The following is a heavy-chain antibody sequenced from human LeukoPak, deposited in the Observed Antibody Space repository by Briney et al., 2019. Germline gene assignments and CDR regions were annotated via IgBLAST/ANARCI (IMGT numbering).Heavy chain of an antibody. D-gene: IGHD5-24*01. V-gene: IGHV3-30*18. CDR2: ISYDGKNE. CDR1: GFTFDDYA. CDR3: AKQMAVDYFDY. Sequence: GGSLRLSCAASGFTFDDYAMHWVRQAPGKGLEWVAVISYDGKNEYYTDSVKGRFTISRDNAKNTVYLQMYSLRAEDTAVYYCAKQMAVDYFDYWGQGTLVTVSS. J-gene: IGHJ4*02.